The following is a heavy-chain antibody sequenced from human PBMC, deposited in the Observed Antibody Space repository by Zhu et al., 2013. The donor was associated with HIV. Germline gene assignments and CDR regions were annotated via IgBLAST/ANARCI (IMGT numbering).Heavy chain of an antibody. CDR1: GYRFTAYY. J-gene: IGHJ4*02. CDR3: ARIEDHDDD. Sequence: QVHLVQSGAEVKSPGASVKVSCKASGYRFTAYYMHWVRQAPGQGLEWMGWIDTYSGGAKYSQKFQDRVTMTRDTSISTAYMELIGLRSDDTAVYFCARIEDHDDDWGQGTLVTVSS. D-gene: IGHD3-3*01. CDR2: IDTYSGGA. V-gene: IGHV1-2*02.